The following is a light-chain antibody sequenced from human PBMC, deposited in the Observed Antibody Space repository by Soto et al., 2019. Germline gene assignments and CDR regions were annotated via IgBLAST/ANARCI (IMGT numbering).Light chain of an antibody. CDR3: AAWDDSLSGVV. J-gene: IGLJ2*01. CDR2: RNN. Sequence: QSALTQPPSASGTPGQRVTISCSGSSSNIGSNYVYWYQQIPGTAPKLLISRNNQRPSGVPDRSSGSKSGTSASLAISGLRSEDEAHYYCAAWDDSLSGVVFGGGTK. CDR1: SSNIGSNY. V-gene: IGLV1-47*01.